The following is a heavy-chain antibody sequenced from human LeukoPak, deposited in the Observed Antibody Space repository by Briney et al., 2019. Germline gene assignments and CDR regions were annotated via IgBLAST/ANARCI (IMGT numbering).Heavy chain of an antibody. Sequence: SETLSLTCSVSGGSISLWQWNWIRQAAGKGLEWIGRFSGGPNYNPSLKSRVTISVDTSKNQFSLKLTSVTAADAAVYYCARVSRDGYQYYFDYWGQGSLVTVSS. CDR2: FSGGP. V-gene: IGHV4-4*07. D-gene: IGHD5-24*01. CDR3: ARVSRDGYQYYFDY. J-gene: IGHJ4*02. CDR1: GGSISLWQ.